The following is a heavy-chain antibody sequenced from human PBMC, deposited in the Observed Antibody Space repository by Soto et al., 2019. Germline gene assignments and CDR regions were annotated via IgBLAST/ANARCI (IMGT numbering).Heavy chain of an antibody. V-gene: IGHV1-18*01. CDR3: ACAYDDIYAGYHRFDY. J-gene: IGHJ4*02. D-gene: IGHD3-9*01. Sequence: QVQLVQSGAEVKKPGASVKVSCKASGYTFTSYGISWVRQAPGQGLEWMGWISAYNGNTNYAQKLQGRVTMSTDTSTSTAYMELRRLRCDDRAVYSGACAYDDIYAGYHRFDYWGQGTLVTVSS. CDR1: GYTFTSYG. CDR2: ISAYNGNT.